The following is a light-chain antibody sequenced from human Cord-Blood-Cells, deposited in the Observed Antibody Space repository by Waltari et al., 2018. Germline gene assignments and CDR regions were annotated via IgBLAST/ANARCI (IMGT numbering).Light chain of an antibody. Sequence: EIVLTQSPATLSLSPGERATLSCRTSQSVSSYLAWYQQKPGQAPRLLIYDASNKATGIPAMFSGSGSGTDFTLTISSLEPEDFAFYYCQQRSNWPTFGPGTKVDIK. J-gene: IGKJ3*01. CDR3: QQRSNWPT. V-gene: IGKV3-11*01. CDR2: DAS. CDR1: QSVSSY.